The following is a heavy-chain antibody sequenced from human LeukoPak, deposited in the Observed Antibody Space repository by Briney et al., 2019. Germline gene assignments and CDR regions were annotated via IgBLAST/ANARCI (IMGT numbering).Heavy chain of an antibody. Sequence: GGSLRLSCAASGFTFISYWMHWVRQAPGKGLVWVSRINSDGSTTSYAASVKGRFTISRDNAKNTLYLQMNSLRAEDTAIYYCTRDSSYGYDFWGQGTLVTVSS. CDR1: GFTFISYW. D-gene: IGHD5-18*01. V-gene: IGHV3-74*01. J-gene: IGHJ4*02. CDR3: TRDSSYGYDF. CDR2: INSDGSTT.